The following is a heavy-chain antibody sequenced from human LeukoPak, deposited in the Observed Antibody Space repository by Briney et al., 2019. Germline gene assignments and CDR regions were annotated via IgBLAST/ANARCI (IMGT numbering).Heavy chain of an antibody. Sequence: PGGSLRLSCAASGFTFSSYGMHWVRQAPGKGLEWVAFIRYDGSNKYYADSVKGRFTISRDNAKNTLYLQMNSLRAEDTAVYYCARVYSGYYAPPGDAFDIWGQGTMVTVSS. J-gene: IGHJ3*02. V-gene: IGHV3-30*02. CDR3: ARVYSGYYAPPGDAFDI. CDR1: GFTFSSYG. D-gene: IGHD3-9*01. CDR2: IRYDGSNK.